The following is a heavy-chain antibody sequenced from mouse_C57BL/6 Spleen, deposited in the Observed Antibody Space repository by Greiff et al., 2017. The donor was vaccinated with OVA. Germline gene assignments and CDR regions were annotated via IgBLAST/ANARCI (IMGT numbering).Heavy chain of an antibody. D-gene: IGHD1-1*01. CDR1: GFSLTSYG. CDR2: IWSGGST. V-gene: IGHV2-2*01. J-gene: IGHJ3*01. Sequence: VKLVESGPGLVQPSQSLSITCTVSGFSLTSYGVHWVRQSPGKGLEWLGVIWSGGSTDYNAAFISRLSISKDNSKSQVFFKMNSLQADDTAIYYCARGIFATVVDPFAYWGQGTLVTVSA. CDR3: ARGIFATVVDPFAY.